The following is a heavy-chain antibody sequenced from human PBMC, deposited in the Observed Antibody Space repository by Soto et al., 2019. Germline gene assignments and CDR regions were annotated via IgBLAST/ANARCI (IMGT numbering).Heavy chain of an antibody. Sequence: QVQLQESGPGLVKPSQTLSLTCTVSGGSISSGGYYWSWIRQHPGKGLEWIGYIYYSGSTYYNPSLKSRVTISVDTSKNQFSLKLSSVTAADTAVYYCARDHYFSRSSYWYFDLWGRGTLVTVSS. J-gene: IGHJ2*01. D-gene: IGHD3-10*01. V-gene: IGHV4-31*03. CDR2: IYYSGST. CDR1: GGSISSGGYY. CDR3: ARDHYFSRSSYWYFDL.